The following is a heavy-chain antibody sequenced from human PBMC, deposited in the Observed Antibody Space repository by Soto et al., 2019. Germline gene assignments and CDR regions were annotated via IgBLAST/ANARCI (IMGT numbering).Heavy chain of an antibody. Sequence: PSETLSLTCTVSGGSISSYYWSWIRQPPGKGLEWILYIYYSGSTNYNPSLKSRVTISVDTSKNQFSLKLSSVTAADTAVYYCARGFEWSGAGSDENWFDXWGQGTLVTVSX. CDR2: IYYSGST. D-gene: IGHD3-10*01. CDR3: ARGFEWSGAGSDENWFDX. V-gene: IGHV4-59*01. CDR1: GGSISSYY. J-gene: IGHJ5*02.